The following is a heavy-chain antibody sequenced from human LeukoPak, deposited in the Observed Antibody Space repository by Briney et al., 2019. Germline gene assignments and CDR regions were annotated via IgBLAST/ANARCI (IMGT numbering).Heavy chain of an antibody. Sequence: TGGSLRLSCAASGFTFSSYWMSWVRQAPGKGLEWVANIKQDGSEKYYVDSVKGRFTISRDNAKNSLYLQMNSLRAKDTAVYYCARDSAWIQLWFWDYWGQGTLVTVSS. CDR3: ARDSAWIQLWFWDY. CDR2: IKQDGSEK. V-gene: IGHV3-7*01. J-gene: IGHJ4*02. CDR1: GFTFSSYW. D-gene: IGHD5-18*01.